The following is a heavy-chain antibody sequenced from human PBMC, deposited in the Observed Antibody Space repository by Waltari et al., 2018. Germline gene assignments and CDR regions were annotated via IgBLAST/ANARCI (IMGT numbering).Heavy chain of an antibody. J-gene: IGHJ4*02. D-gene: IGHD3-16*01. CDR3: ARDRGRAAFDY. V-gene: IGHV3-48*01. CDR2: ISSSSSTI. CDR1: GFTFSSYS. Sequence: EVQLVESGGGLVQPGGSLRLSCAASGFTFSSYSMNWVRQAPGKGLEWVSYISSSSSTIYYADSVKGRVTISRDNAKNSLYLQMNSLRAEDTAVYYCARDRGRAAFDYWGQGTLVTVSS.